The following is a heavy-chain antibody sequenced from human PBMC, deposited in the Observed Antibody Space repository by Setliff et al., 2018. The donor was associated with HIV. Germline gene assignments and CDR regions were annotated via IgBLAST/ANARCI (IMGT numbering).Heavy chain of an antibody. Sequence: ASVKVSCKASGYSFTNYAMHWVRQAPGQRLEWMGWINTGNGNTKYSQKFQGRVTFTGDTSASTAYMEVSSLRSEDTAAYYCASYDSSGPHWGQGTLVTVSS. CDR2: INTGNGNT. J-gene: IGHJ4*02. CDR3: ASYDSSGPH. V-gene: IGHV1-3*04. CDR1: GYSFTNYA. D-gene: IGHD3-22*01.